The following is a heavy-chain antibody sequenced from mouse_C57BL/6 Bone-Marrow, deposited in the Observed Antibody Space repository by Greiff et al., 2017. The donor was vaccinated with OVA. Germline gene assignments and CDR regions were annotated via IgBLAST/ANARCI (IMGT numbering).Heavy chain of an antibody. CDR3: ARGPSIYYYGSSYWYFDV. Sequence: QVQLQQPGAELVKPGASVKVSCKASGYTFTSYWMHWVKQRPGQGLEWIGRIHPSDSDTNYNQKFKDKATLTVDKSSSTAYMQLSSLTSEDSAVYYCARGPSIYYYGSSYWYFDVWGTGTTVTVSS. CDR2: IHPSDSDT. D-gene: IGHD1-1*01. V-gene: IGHV1-74*01. J-gene: IGHJ1*03. CDR1: GYTFTSYW.